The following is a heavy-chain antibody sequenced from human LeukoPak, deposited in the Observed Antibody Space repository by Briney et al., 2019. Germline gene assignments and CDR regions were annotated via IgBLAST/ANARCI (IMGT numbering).Heavy chain of an antibody. CDR2: INPNSGAT. CDR3: ARGGGWAYCSSTSCLFLHY. D-gene: IGHD2-2*01. CDR1: GYTFTGYY. Sequence: GTSVKVSCKASGYTFTGYYMHWVRQAPGQGLEWMGWINPNSGATNYAQKFQGRVTMTRDTSISTAYMELSRLRSDDTAVYYCARGGGWAYCSSTSCLFLHYWGQGTLVTVSS. J-gene: IGHJ4*02. V-gene: IGHV1-2*02.